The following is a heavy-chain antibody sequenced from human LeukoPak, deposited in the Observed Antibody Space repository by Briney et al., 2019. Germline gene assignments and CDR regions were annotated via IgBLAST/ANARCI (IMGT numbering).Heavy chain of an antibody. CDR2: IYHSGTT. D-gene: IGHD4-17*01. J-gene: IGHJ6*03. V-gene: IGHV4-59*01. CDR3: ARAVVEEDGDYPFYYYYYMDV. CDR1: NGSISTYY. Sequence: SETLSLTCTVSNGSISTYYWSWIRQPLGKGLEWIGHIYHSGTTIYNPTLKSRVTMSVDTSRNQFSLHLTSVTAADTAVYFCARAVVEEDGDYPFYYYYYMDVWGKGTTVTVSS.